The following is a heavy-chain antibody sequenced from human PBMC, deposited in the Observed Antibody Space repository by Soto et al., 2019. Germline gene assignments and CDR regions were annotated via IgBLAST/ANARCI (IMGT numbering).Heavy chain of an antibody. V-gene: IGHV1-18*01. J-gene: IGHJ4*02. CDR2: ISAYNGNT. CDR3: ARWLSSGSFIDY. Sequence: GASVKVSCKVSGYTFTKLSIHWVRQAPGQGLEWMGWISAYNGNTNYAQKLQGRVTMTTDTSTSTAYMELRSLRSDDTAVYYCARWLSSGSFIDYWGQGTLVTVSS. D-gene: IGHD1-26*01. CDR1: GYTFTKLS.